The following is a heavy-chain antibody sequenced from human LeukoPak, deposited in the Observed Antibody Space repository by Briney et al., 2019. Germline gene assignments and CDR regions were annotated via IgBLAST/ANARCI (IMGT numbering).Heavy chain of an antibody. Sequence: ASVKVSCKASGYTFTSYDINWVRQAPGQGLEWMGWMNPNSGNTGYAQKFQGRVTMTRNTSISTAYMELSSLRSEDTAVYYCAREGSSSQNWFDPWGQGTLVTVSS. D-gene: IGHD6-6*01. V-gene: IGHV1-8*01. CDR2: MNPNSGNT. CDR1: GYTFTSYD. CDR3: AREGSSSQNWFDP. J-gene: IGHJ5*02.